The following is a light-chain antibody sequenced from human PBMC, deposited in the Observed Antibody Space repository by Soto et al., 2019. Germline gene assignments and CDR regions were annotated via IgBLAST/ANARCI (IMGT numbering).Light chain of an antibody. CDR2: DAS. Sequence: EIVLTQSPATLSLSPGERATLSCRASQSVSSYLAWYQRKPGQAPRLLIYDASNRATGLPARFSGSGSGTDFTPTIARLEPEDFAVYYCQQRSNWLFTFGPGTKVDIK. J-gene: IGKJ3*01. V-gene: IGKV3-11*01. CDR3: QQRSNWLFT. CDR1: QSVSSY.